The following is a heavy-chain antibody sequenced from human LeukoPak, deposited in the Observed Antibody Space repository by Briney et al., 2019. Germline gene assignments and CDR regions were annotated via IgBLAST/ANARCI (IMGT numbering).Heavy chain of an antibody. Sequence: GGSLRLSCAASGFTFSSYGMHWVRQAPGKGLEWVAVIWYDGSNKYYADSVKGRFTISRDNSKNTLYLQMDSLRAEDTAVYYCARDRDGYNYFDYWGQGTLVTVSS. CDR2: IWYDGSNK. V-gene: IGHV3-33*01. D-gene: IGHD5-24*01. CDR1: GFTFSSYG. CDR3: ARDRDGYNYFDY. J-gene: IGHJ4*02.